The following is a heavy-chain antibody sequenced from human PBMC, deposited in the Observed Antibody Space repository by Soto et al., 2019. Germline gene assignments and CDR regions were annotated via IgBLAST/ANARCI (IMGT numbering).Heavy chain of an antibody. Sequence: ASVKVSCKASGYTFTSYDINWVRQATGQGLEWMGWMNPNGGNTGYAQKFQGRVTMTRNTSISTAYMELSSLRSEDTAVYYCARGYRAITIFGVVIGSDYYYGMDVWGQGTTVTVS. CDR2: MNPNGGNT. CDR1: GYTFTSYD. CDR3: ARGYRAITIFGVVIGSDYYYGMDV. D-gene: IGHD3-3*01. V-gene: IGHV1-8*01. J-gene: IGHJ6*02.